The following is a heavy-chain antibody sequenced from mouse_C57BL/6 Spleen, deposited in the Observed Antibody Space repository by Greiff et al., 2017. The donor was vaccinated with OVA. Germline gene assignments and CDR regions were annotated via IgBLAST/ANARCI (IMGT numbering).Heavy chain of an antibody. J-gene: IGHJ2*01. Sequence: QVQLQQPGAELVKPGASVKLSCKASGYTFTSYWMHWVKQRPGQGLEWIGMIHPNSGSTNYNEKFKSKATLTVDKSSSTAYMQLSSLTSEDSAVYYCARLETTVVAKDWGQGTTLTVSS. D-gene: IGHD1-1*01. V-gene: IGHV1-64*01. CDR1: GYTFTSYW. CDR2: IHPNSGST. CDR3: ARLETTVVAKD.